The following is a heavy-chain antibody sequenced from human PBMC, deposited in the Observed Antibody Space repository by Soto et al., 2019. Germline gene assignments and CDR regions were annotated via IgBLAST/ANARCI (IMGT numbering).Heavy chain of an antibody. CDR3: ARDSGGYFDWLPSDGMDV. CDR2: IYYSGST. CDR1: GGYISSYY. Sequence: SETLSPTCTVSGGYISSYYLSWIRQPPGKGLEWIGYIYYSGSTNYNPSLKSRVTISVDTSKNQFSLKLSSVTAADTAVYYCARDSGGYFDWLPSDGMDVWGQGTTVTVSS. V-gene: IGHV4-59*01. J-gene: IGHJ6*02. D-gene: IGHD3-9*01.